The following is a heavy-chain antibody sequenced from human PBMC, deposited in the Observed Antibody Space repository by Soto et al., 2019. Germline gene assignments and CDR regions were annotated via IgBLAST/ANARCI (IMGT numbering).Heavy chain of an antibody. CDR1: GFTYGSYW. J-gene: IGHJ2*01. D-gene: IGHD7-27*01. CDR2: IKTDGSEK. CDR3: ARGILGTGWYYDL. Sequence: EGQLVESGGGWVQPGGSLRLSCAASGFTYGSYWMSWVRQAPGKGLEWVANIKTDGSEKYFVESVRGRFSISRDNAKKSLFLQMDGLRGEDTAVYYCARGILGTGWYYDLWGRGTLVTVSS. V-gene: IGHV3-7*01.